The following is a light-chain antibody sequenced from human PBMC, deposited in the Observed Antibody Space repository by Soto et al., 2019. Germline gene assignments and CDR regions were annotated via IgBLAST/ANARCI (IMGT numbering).Light chain of an antibody. Sequence: QSVLTQPPSMSGAPGQRVTISCTGSSSNIGAGYDVHWYQHLPGTAPKLLIYGNTNRPSGVPDRFSGSKSGTSASLAITGLQAEDEAYYYCQSHDSSLNSWVFGGGTKLTVL. CDR2: GNT. CDR3: QSHDSSLNSWV. CDR1: SSNIGAGYD. V-gene: IGLV1-40*01. J-gene: IGLJ3*02.